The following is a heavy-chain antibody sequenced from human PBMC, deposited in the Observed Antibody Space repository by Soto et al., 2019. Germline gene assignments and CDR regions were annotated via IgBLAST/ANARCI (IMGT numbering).Heavy chain of an antibody. CDR3: ASPLGYGRMGY. V-gene: IGHV4-34*01. D-gene: IGHD5-12*01. CDR2: INHSGST. J-gene: IGHJ4*02. Sequence: SETLSLTCAVYGGSFSGYYWSWIRQPPGKGLEWIGEINHSGSTNYNPSLKSRVTISVDTSKNQFSLKLSSVTAADTAVYYCASPLGYGRMGYWGQGTLVTVSS. CDR1: GGSFSGYY.